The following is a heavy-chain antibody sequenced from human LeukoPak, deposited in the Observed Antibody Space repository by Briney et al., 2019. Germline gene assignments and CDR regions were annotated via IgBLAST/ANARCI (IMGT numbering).Heavy chain of an antibody. CDR3: ARHSSGWYWGGSGLDA. CDR1: GGSFSGYY. V-gene: IGHV4-34*01. J-gene: IGHJ6*02. D-gene: IGHD6-19*01. Sequence: PSETLSLTCAVYGGSFSGYYWSWIRQPPGKGLEWIGEINHSGSTNYNPSLQSRVTMSVDTSKDQFSLTLRSVTAADTATYYCARHSSGWYWGGSGLDAWGHGTTVIVSS. CDR2: INHSGST.